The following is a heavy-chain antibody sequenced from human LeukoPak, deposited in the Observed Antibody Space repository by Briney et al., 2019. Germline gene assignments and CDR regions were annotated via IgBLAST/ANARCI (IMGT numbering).Heavy chain of an antibody. J-gene: IGHJ5*02. CDR2: ISPYNGNT. V-gene: IGHV1-18*04. Sequence: GASVKVSCKASGYTFTSYGISWVRQAPGQGLEWMGWISPYNGNTNYAQKFQGRVTMTTHTSTSAAYMELRSLRSDATAVYYCARDLLVVTAAIMWFDPWGQGTLVTVSS. D-gene: IGHD2-2*01. CDR3: ARDLLVVTAAIMWFDP. CDR1: GYTFTSYG.